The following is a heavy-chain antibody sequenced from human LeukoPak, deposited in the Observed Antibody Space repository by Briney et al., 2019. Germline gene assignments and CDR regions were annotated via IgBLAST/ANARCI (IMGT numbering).Heavy chain of an antibody. CDR2: IWYDGRNK. J-gene: IGHJ4*02. CDR1: GFTFSSDG. V-gene: IGHV3-33*01. CDR3: ARAWGAMPFDY. Sequence: PGVSLRLSCAASGFTFSSDGMHWVRQAPGKGLEWVAVIWYDGRNKYYADSVKGRFTISRDNSKSTLYLQMNSLRAEDTAVYYCARAWGAMPFDYWGQGTLVTVSS. D-gene: IGHD3-16*01.